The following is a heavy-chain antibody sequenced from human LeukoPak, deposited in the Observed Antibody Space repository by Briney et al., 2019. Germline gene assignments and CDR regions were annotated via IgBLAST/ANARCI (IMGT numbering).Heavy chain of an antibody. CDR3: ARETVGLDY. D-gene: IGHD4-23*01. J-gene: IGHJ4*02. Sequence: GGSLRLSCAASGFTFSNYNLNWVRQAPGKGLEWVSYISDGSSTIYYADSVRGRFTISRDNAKNSLYLQINSLRDEDTPVYYCARETVGLDYWGQGTLVTVSS. CDR2: ISDGSSTI. V-gene: IGHV3-48*02. CDR1: GFTFSNYN.